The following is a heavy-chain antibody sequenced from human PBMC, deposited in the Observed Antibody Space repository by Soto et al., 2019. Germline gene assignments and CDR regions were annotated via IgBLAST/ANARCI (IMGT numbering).Heavy chain of an antibody. CDR1: GGSISSGGCS. CDR3: ATSSPDFWSGLYCFDY. V-gene: IGHV4-30-2*01. Sequence: PSETLSLTCAVSGGSISSGGCSWSWIRQPPGKGLEWIGYIYHSGGTYYNPSLKSRVTISVDRSKNQFSLKLRSVTAADTAVYYCATSSPDFWSGLYCFDYWGQGTLVTVSS. J-gene: IGHJ4*02. CDR2: IYHSGGT. D-gene: IGHD3-3*01.